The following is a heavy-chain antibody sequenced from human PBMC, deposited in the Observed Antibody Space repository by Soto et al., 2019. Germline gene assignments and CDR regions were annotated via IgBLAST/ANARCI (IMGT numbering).Heavy chain of an antibody. CDR3: ARGMTTVTTLDY. CDR1: GGSISSGVYS. Sequence: PSETLSLTCAVSGGSISSGVYSCSWIRQPPGKGLEWIGYIYHSGSTYYNPSLKSRVTISVDRSKNQFSLKLSSVTAADTAVYYCARGMTTVTTLDYWGQGTLVTVSS. CDR2: IYHSGST. V-gene: IGHV4-30-2*01. D-gene: IGHD4-4*01. J-gene: IGHJ4*02.